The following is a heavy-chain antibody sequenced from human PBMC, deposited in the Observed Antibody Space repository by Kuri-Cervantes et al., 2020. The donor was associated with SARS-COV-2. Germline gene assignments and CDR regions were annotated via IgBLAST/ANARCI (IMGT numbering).Heavy chain of an antibody. Sequence: SETLSLTCNVSGDSLSSHYWSWIRQSPGKRLEWIGYVYYRGSTNYNPSLQSRVTISVDTSKNQFFLKLTSVTAADTAVYYCARALPEGRFGELIYYFDYWGQGTLVTVSS. CDR3: ARALPEGRFGELIYYFDY. D-gene: IGHD3-10*01. CDR1: GDSLSSHY. CDR2: VYYRGST. V-gene: IGHV4-59*11. J-gene: IGHJ4*02.